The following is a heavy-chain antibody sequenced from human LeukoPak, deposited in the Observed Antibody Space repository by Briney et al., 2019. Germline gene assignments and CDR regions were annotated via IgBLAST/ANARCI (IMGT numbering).Heavy chain of an antibody. Sequence: GGSLRLSCAAFGFTFSSYGMSWVRQAPGKGLEWVSVISGSGGSTYYAASVKGRFTISRDNSKNTLYLQMNSLRAEDTAVYYCAKADRGDYYDSSGSLHYWGQGTLVTVSS. CDR3: AKADRGDYYDSSGSLHY. CDR2: ISGSGGST. D-gene: IGHD3-22*01. V-gene: IGHV3-23*01. CDR1: GFTFSSYG. J-gene: IGHJ4*02.